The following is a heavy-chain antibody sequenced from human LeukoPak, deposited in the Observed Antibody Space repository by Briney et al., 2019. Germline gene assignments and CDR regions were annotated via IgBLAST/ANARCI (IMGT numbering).Heavy chain of an antibody. CDR3: ARGINTPLGVVPAAHDDY. D-gene: IGHD2-2*01. CDR1: GYTFTSYG. Sequence: ASVKVSCKASGYTFTSYGISWVRQAPGQGLEWMGWISAYNGNTNYAQKLQGRVTMTTYASTSTAYMELRSLRSDDTAVYYCARGINTPLGVVPAAHDDYWGQGTLVTVSS. CDR2: ISAYNGNT. J-gene: IGHJ4*02. V-gene: IGHV1-18*01.